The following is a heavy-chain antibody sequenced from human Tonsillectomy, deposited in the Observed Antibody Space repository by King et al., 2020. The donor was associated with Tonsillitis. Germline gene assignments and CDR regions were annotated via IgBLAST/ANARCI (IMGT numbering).Heavy chain of an antibody. V-gene: IGHV3-30*18. CDR3: AKDSSGYRGFDN. D-gene: IGHD6-19*01. CDR2: ISFHGSNK. CDR1: GFTFSDYG. Sequence: VQLVESGGGVVQPGRSLRLSCAASGFTFSDYGMHWVRQAPGKGLEWVAVISFHGSNKYYADSGKGRFTISRDNSRNTLYLKMNSLRAEDTAVYYCAKDSSGYRGFDNWGQGTLVTVSS. J-gene: IGHJ4*02.